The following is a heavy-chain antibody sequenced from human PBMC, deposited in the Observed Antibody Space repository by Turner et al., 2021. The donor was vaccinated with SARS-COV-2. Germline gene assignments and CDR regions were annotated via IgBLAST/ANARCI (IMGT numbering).Heavy chain of an antibody. J-gene: IGHJ5*02. Sequence: QLQLQESGPGLVKPSETLSLTCTVPDGSISSRPYYWGWIRQPLGKGLEWIGSIYYSGSPYYNPSLKSRVTISVDTSKNQFSLKLSSVTAADTAVYYCARRSEGYYGSGSHWFDPWGQGTLVTVSS. CDR2: IYYSGSP. CDR3: ARRSEGYYGSGSHWFDP. D-gene: IGHD3-10*01. V-gene: IGHV4-39*01. CDR1: DGSISSRPYY.